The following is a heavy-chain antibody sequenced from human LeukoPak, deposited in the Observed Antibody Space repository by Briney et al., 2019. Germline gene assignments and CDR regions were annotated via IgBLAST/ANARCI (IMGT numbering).Heavy chain of an antibody. V-gene: IGHV1-46*01. CDR1: GYTFTSYY. J-gene: IGHJ4*02. D-gene: IGHD3-10*01. CDR2: INPSGGST. Sequence: ASVKVSCKASGYTFTSYYMHWVRRAPGQGLEWMGIINPSGGSTSYAQKFQGRVTMTRDTSTSTVYMELSSLRSEDTAVYYCARDLGHYYGSGSYFDYWGQGTLVTVSS. CDR3: ARDLGHYYGSGSYFDY.